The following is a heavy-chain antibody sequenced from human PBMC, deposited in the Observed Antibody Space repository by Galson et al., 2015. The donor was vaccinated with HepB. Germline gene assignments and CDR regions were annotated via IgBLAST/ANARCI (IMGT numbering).Heavy chain of an antibody. CDR2: IRSKAYGGTK. J-gene: IGHJ4*02. V-gene: IGHV3-49*03. CDR1: GFTFGDYA. Sequence: SLRLSCAASGFTFGDYAMSWFRQAPGKGLEWVGFIRSKAYGGTKEYAASVKGRFTISRDDSKSIAYLQMSSLKIEDTAVYYCTRAAAGFVGLEVADYWGQGTLVTVSS. D-gene: IGHD6-13*01. CDR3: TRAAAGFVGLEVADY.